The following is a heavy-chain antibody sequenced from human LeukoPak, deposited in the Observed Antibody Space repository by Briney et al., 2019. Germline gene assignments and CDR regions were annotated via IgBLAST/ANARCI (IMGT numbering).Heavy chain of an antibody. J-gene: IGHJ4*02. CDR2: ISYGGDVT. CDR3: AKRTGGTYGEFDF. V-gene: IGHV3-23*01. CDR1: GFTFSDYS. D-gene: IGHD1-26*01. Sequence: GGSLRLSCAASGFTFSDYSMSWVRQVPGKGPEWVSAISYGGDVTSYADSVKGRFTISRDNSKSTLFLQMNSLRAEDTALYYCAKRTGGTYGEFDFWGQGTLVTVSS.